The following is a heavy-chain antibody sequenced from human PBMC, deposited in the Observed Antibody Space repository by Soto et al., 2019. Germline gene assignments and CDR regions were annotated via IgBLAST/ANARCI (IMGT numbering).Heavy chain of an antibody. J-gene: IGHJ4*02. D-gene: IGHD2-15*01. CDR3: ARGWEDIVVVVAATLAYFDY. CDR1: GGSFSGYY. V-gene: IGHV4-34*01. CDR2: INHSGST. Sequence: QVQLQQWGAGLLKPSETLSLTCAVYGGSFSGYYWSWIRQPPGKGLEWIGEINHSGSTNYNPSLKSRVNISVDTSKNQFSLKLSSVTAADTAVYYCARGWEDIVVVVAATLAYFDYWGQGTLVTVSS.